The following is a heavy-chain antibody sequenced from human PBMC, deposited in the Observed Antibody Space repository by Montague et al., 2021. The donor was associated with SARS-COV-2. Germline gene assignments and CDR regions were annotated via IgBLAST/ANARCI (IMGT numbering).Heavy chain of an antibody. V-gene: IGHV6-1*01. CDR3: TSGREGNYNVMDV. CDR2: TYYRSKWYN. D-gene: IGHD1-1*01. J-gene: IGHJ6*02. CDR1: GDSVSSHSAT. Sequence: CAISGDSVSSHSATWNWDRQSLSRGLEWLGRTYYRSKWYNDYAVSVRGRVTINPDTSKNQFSLQLNSVTPEDTAIYYCTSGREGNYNVMDVWGQGTTVTVSS.